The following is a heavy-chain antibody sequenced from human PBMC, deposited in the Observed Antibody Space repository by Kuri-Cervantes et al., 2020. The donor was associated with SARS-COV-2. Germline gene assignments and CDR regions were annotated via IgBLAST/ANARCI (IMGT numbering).Heavy chain of an antibody. CDR3: AREPQYGDFFDH. D-gene: IGHD4-17*01. V-gene: IGHV4-61*10. CDR1: GDSISSHSYF. CDR2: IYYSGST. J-gene: IGHJ4*02. Sequence: SETLSLTCTVSGDSISSHSYFWSWIRQPAGKGLEWIGHIYYSGSTNYNPSLKSRVTISVDTSKNQFSLKLSSVTATDTAVYYCAREPQYGDFFDHWGQGTLVTVSS.